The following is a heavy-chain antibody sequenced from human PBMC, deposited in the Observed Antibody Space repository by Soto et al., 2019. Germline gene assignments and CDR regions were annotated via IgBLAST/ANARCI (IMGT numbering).Heavy chain of an antibody. CDR1: GFTVSGNY. CDR2: IYSGGST. Sequence: GGSLRLSCAASGFTVSGNYMSWVRQAPGKGLEWVSVIYSGGSTYYADSVKGRFTISRDNSKNTLYLQMDSLRAEDTAVYYCARELDYSGWFDPWGQGTLVTVSS. V-gene: IGHV3-66*01. D-gene: IGHD4-4*01. CDR3: ARELDYSGWFDP. J-gene: IGHJ5*02.